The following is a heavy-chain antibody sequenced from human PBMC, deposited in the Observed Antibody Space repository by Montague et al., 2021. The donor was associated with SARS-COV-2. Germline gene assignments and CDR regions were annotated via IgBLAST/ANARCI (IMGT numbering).Heavy chain of an antibody. D-gene: IGHD3-10*01. CDR1: GDSVSSNSVS. CDR2: TYYRSKWSN. J-gene: IGHJ4*02. Sequence: CAISGDSVSSNSVSWNWIRQSPSRGLEWLGRTYYRSKWSNEYALSVKSRITITPDTSKNQLSLQLTSVTPEDTDVYYCTRAVWGAQDYWGQGSLVTVSS. CDR3: TRAVWGAQDY. V-gene: IGHV6-1*01.